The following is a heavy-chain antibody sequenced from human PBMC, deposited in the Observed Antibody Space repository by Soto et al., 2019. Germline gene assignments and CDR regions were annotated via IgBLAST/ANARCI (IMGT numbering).Heavy chain of an antibody. D-gene: IGHD3-22*01. Sequence: SETLSLTCTVSGGSISSGGYYWSWIRQHPGKGLEWIGYIYYSGSTYYNPSLKSRVTISVDTSKNQFSLKLSSVTAADTDVYYCARDSGYYDSSGYYWFHPWGQGTLVTVSS. V-gene: IGHV4-31*02. J-gene: IGHJ5*02. CDR3: ARDSGYYDSSGYYWFHP. CDR1: GGSISSGGYY. CDR2: IYYSGST.